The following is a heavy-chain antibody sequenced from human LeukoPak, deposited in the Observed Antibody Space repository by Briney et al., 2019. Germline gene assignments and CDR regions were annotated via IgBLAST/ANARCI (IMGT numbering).Heavy chain of an antibody. D-gene: IGHD2-15*01. V-gene: IGHV1-2*02. J-gene: IGHJ6*02. CDR3: ARGCSGGSCQYYYGMDD. CDR1: GYTFTGYY. CDR2: INPNSGGT. Sequence: ASVKVSCKASGYTFTGYYMHWVRQAPGQGLEWMGWINPNSGGTNYAQKFQGRVTMTRDTSISTAYMELSRLRSDDTAVYYCARGCSGGSCQYYYGMDDWGQGTTVTVSS.